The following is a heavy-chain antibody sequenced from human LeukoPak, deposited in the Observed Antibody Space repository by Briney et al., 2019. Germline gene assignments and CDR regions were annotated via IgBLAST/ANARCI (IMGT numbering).Heavy chain of an antibody. CDR3: AKVMKSSGSGVIVYSWFDP. D-gene: IGHD6-19*01. V-gene: IGHV4-39*01. J-gene: IGHJ5*02. CDR2: IYYSGTT. Sequence: SEPLSLTYTVSGDSITSSPYYWGWIRQTPGKGLEWIGSIYYSGTTYYNPSLKSRVTVSVDTSKNQFSLKLSSVTAADTAVYYCAKVMKSSGSGVIVYSWFDPWGQGTLVTVSS. CDR1: GDSITSSPYY.